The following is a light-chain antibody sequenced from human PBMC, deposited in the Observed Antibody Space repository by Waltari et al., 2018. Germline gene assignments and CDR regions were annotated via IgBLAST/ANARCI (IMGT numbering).Light chain of an antibody. J-gene: IGLJ3*02. CDR2: DGS. Sequence: QSALTQPASVSGSPGQSISIPCIGSSGDVGGHVFVSWYQDHPGQAPKLIIYDGSSRPSGVSDRFSGSKFGDTASLTISDLQPEDEATYYCASQSGNNVVMFGGGTKLTVL. V-gene: IGLV2-14*03. CDR1: SGDVGGHVF. CDR3: ASQSGNNVVM.